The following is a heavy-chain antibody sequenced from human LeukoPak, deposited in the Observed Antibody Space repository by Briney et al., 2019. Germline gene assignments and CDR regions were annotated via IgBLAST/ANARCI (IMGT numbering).Heavy chain of an antibody. D-gene: IGHD1-26*01. CDR2: ISYDGSNK. V-gene: IGHV3-30*03. J-gene: IGHJ4*02. Sequence: GGSLRLSCAASGFTFSSYGMHWVRQAPGKGLEWVAVISYDGSNKYYADSVKGRFTFSRDNSKNTLYLQINSLRAEDTAVYFCARVSPIVGATRALDYWGQGTLVTVSS. CDR1: GFTFSSYG. CDR3: ARVSPIVGATRALDY.